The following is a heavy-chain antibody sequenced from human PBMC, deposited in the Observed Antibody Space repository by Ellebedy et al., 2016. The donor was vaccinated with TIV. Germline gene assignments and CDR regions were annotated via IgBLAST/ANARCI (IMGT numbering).Heavy chain of an antibody. CDR1: GDSVSSNSGA. CDR2: TYYRSKWYT. J-gene: IGHJ4*02. V-gene: IGHV6-1*01. CDR3: TRDSGGNYGSYCLDS. D-gene: IGHD4-23*01. Sequence: SQTLSLTCAISGDSVSSNSGAWNWIRQSPSGTLEWLGRTYYRSKWYTEYGASVKSRININPDTSKNQFSLQLRSVTPDDTAIYYCTRDSGGNYGSYCLDSWGQGTLVSVSS.